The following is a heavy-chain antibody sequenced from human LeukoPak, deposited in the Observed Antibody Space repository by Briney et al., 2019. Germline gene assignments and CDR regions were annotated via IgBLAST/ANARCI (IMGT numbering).Heavy chain of an antibody. D-gene: IGHD3-10*01. V-gene: IGHV4-4*07. CDR2: IYTGGST. J-gene: IGHJ5*02. CDR3: ARDKYYGSGNYGKYNWFDP. Sequence: PSETLSLTCTVSDGSINTYYWSWIRQPAGKGLEWIGHIYTGGSTNCNPSLKSRVTMSLDTSKNQFSLKLSSVTAADTAVYYCARDKYYGSGNYGKYNWFDPWGQGALVTVSS. CDR1: DGSINTYY.